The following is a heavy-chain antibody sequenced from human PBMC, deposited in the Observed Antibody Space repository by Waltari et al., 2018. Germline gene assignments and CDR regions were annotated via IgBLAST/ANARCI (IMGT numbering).Heavy chain of an antibody. J-gene: IGHJ5*02. V-gene: IGHV4-4*02. Sequence: QLQLQESGPGLVKPSGTLSLTCAVSGDSVSSNYWWSGVRQPPGKGLGWIGQIHGSGKTNYNPSFASRVTVSLDTSTDHISLKLTSATAADTAVYYCARDRGRGLYLDTWGQGTLVTVSP. CDR2: IHGSGKT. CDR3: ARDRGRGLYLDT. CDR1: GDSVSSNYW. D-gene: IGHD2-15*01.